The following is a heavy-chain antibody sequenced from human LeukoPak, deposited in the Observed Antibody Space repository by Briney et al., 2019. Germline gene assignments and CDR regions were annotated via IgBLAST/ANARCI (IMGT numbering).Heavy chain of an antibody. CDR2: IYHSGST. D-gene: IGHD1-26*01. V-gene: IGHV4-4*02. CDR1: GGAGGSISSSNF. CDR3: SLGASLDAFDI. J-gene: IGHJ3*02. Sequence: SETLSLTCAVSGGAGGSISSSNFWSWVRQPPGKGLEWIGEIYHSGSTNYNPSLKSRVTISVDTSKNQFSLKLSSVTAADTAVYYCSLGASLDAFDIWGQGTMVTVSS.